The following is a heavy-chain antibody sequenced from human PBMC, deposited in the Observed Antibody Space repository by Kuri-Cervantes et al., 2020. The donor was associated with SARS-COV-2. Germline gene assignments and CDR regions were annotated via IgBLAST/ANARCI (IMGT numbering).Heavy chain of an antibody. CDR1: GYSLTSYR. Sequence: GRPLRLSGKGSGYSLTSYRIGWVRQMPGKGLEWMGIIYPGDSDTRYSPSFQGQVTISADKSISTAYLQWSSLKASDTAMYYCARPGRGSYYRVAFDIWGQGTTVTVSS. CDR2: IYPGDSDT. J-gene: IGHJ3*02. CDR3: ARPGRGSYYRVAFDI. D-gene: IGHD1-26*01. V-gene: IGHV5-51*01.